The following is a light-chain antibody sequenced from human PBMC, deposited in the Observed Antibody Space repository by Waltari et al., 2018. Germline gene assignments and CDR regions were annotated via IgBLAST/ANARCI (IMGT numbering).Light chain of an antibody. CDR2: RAS. J-gene: IGKJ1*01. V-gene: IGKV1-5*03. Sequence: DIQMTQSPSTMSASVGDRVTITCRASENINNWLAWYQQKPGKAPKLLIQRASTLESGVSSRFSGSGSGTEFTLTISSLQPDDFATYSCQQYRTPPWTFGQRTKVEI. CDR1: ENINNW. CDR3: QQYRTPPWT.